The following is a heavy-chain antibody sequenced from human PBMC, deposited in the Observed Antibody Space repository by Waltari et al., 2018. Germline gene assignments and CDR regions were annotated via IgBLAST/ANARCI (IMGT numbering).Heavy chain of an antibody. CDR2: IYYSGST. CDR1: GGSISSYY. D-gene: IGHD5-12*01. V-gene: IGHV4-59*01. J-gene: IGHJ4*02. Sequence: QVQLQESGPGLVKPSETLSLTCTVSGGSISSYYWSWIRQPPGKGLGWIGYIYYSGSTHYNPSLQSRVTISVDTSKNQFSLKLSSVTAADTAVYYCASTIDSGYDWDTFDYWGQGTLVTVSS. CDR3: ASTIDSGYDWDTFDY.